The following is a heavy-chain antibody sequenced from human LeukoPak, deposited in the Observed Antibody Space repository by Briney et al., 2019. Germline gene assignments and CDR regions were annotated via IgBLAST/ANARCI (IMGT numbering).Heavy chain of an antibody. V-gene: IGHV4-59*12. CDR3: ARGGYTPVDV. CDR1: GGSISSYY. D-gene: IGHD2-2*02. Sequence: SETLSLTCTVSGGSISSYYWSWIRQPPGKGLEWIGYIYYSGSTYYNPSLRSRVTISVDTSKNQFSLKLSSVTAADTAVYYRARGGYTPVDVWGKGTTVTVSS. J-gene: IGHJ6*04. CDR2: IYYSGST.